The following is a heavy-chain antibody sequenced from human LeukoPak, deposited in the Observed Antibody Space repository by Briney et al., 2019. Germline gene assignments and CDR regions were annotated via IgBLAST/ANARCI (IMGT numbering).Heavy chain of an antibody. D-gene: IGHD6-6*01. CDR2: INPNSGGT. V-gene: IGHV1-2*02. CDR3: ARDLYIAARRKYYFDY. Sequence: ASVKVSCKASGYTFTGYYMYWVRQAPGQGLEWMGWINPNSGGTNYAQKFQGRVTVTRDTSISTAYMELSRLRSDDTAVYYCARDLYIAARRKYYFDYWGQGTLVTVSS. J-gene: IGHJ4*02. CDR1: GYTFTGYY.